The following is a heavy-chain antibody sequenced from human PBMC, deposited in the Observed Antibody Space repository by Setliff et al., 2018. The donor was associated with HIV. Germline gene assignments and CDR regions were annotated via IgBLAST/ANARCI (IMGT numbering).Heavy chain of an antibody. V-gene: IGHV4-59*01. CDR1: GGSMSSYY. CDR3: ARNRVPSSL. Sequence: PSETLSLTCTVSGGSMSSYYWSWIRQPPGKGLEWIGSIYYTGSTDYNPSLMSRVTISLDTPKNQFSLKLRSVTAADTAVYYCARNRVPSSLWGQGTLVTVSS. J-gene: IGHJ4*02. CDR2: IYYTGST. D-gene: IGHD3-10*01.